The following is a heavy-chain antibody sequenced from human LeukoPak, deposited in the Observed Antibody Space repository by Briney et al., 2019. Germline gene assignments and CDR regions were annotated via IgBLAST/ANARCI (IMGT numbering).Heavy chain of an antibody. V-gene: IGHV3-23*01. CDR1: GFTFSSYA. D-gene: IGHD3-22*01. CDR3: ARVFQRQRYNNYYDSSGSRERDAFDI. CDR2: ISGSGGST. Sequence: GGSLRLSCAASGFTFSSYAMSWVRQAPGKGLEWVSAISGSGGSTYYADSVKGRSTISRDDSKNTAYLQMNSLKTEDTAVYYCARVFQRQRYNNYYDSSGSRERDAFDIWGQGTMVTVSS. J-gene: IGHJ3*02.